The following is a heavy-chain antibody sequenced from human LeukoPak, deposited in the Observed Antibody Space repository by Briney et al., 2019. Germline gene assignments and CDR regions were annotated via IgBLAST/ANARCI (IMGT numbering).Heavy chain of an antibody. CDR3: ARGRSSGAKRFSLYYYMDV. Sequence: PSGTLSLTCAVSGGSISSYYWSWIRQPPGKGLEWVAYIYYIGSTTNNPYLRSRVTISVDTSKNQLSLKLSSVTAADTAVYYCARGRSSGAKRFSLYYYMDVWGRGTTVTVS. V-gene: IGHV4-59*01. J-gene: IGHJ6*03. D-gene: IGHD3-22*01. CDR1: GGSISSYY. CDR2: IYYIGST.